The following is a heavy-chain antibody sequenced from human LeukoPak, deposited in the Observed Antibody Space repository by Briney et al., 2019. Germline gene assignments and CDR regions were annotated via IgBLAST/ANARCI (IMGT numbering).Heavy chain of an antibody. CDR3: AIHRDYYYYMDV. V-gene: IGHV3-48*03. D-gene: IGHD1-14*01. CDR2: ISSSGSTI. CDR1: GFTFSSYE. Sequence: GGSLRLSCAASGFTFSSYEMNWVRQAPGKGLEWVSYISSSGSTIYYADSVKGRFTISRDNAKNSLYLQMNSLRAEDTAVYYCAIHRDYYYYMDVWGKGTTVTVSS. J-gene: IGHJ6*03.